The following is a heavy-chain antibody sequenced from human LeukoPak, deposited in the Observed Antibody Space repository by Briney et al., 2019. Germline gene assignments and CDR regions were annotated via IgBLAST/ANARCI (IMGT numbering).Heavy chain of an antibody. CDR1: GGSFSGYY. D-gene: IGHD2-8*01. CDR2: INHSGST. J-gene: IGHJ4*02. CDR3: ARGYVYVVHGFDY. V-gene: IGHV4-34*01. Sequence: SETLSLTCAVYGGSFSGYYWSWIRQPPGKGLEWIGEINHSGSTNYNPSLKSRVTMSVDTSKNQFSLKLSSVTAADTAVYYCARGYVYVVHGFDYWGQGTLVTVSS.